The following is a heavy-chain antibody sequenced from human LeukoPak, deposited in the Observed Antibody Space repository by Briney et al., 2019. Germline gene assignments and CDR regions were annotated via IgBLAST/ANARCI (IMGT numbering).Heavy chain of an antibody. V-gene: IGHV1-69*02. Sequence: SVKVSCKASGGTFSSYTISRVRQAPGQGLEWMGRIIPILGIANYAQKFQGRVTITADKSTSTAYMELSSLRSEDTAVYYCAGHPGYSSGATDYWGQGTLVTVSS. D-gene: IGHD6-19*01. J-gene: IGHJ4*02. CDR2: IIPILGIA. CDR3: AGHPGYSSGATDY. CDR1: GGTFSSYT.